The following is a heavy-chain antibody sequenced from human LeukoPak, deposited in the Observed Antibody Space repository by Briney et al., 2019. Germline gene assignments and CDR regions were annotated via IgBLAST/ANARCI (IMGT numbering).Heavy chain of an antibody. CDR1: GFTFSSYE. Sequence: GGSLRLSCAASGFTFSSYEMNWVRQAPGKGLEWVSDISGSGGSTYYGDSVKGRFTISRDNSKNTLYLQMNSLRAEDTAVYYCAKDRDYYDSSGPIDYWGQGTLVTVSS. CDR2: ISGSGGST. CDR3: AKDRDYYDSSGPIDY. D-gene: IGHD3-22*01. V-gene: IGHV3-23*01. J-gene: IGHJ4*02.